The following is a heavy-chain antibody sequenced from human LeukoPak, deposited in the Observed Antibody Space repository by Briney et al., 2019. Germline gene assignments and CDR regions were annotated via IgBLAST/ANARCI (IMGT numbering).Heavy chain of an antibody. Sequence: KSGGSLRLSCVASGFTFRSYSMNWVRQAPGKGLEWVSSISSSSTYIYYADSVKGRFTISRDNANNSLYLQMNSLRADDTAVYYYARDLNYDILTGSLRAYFDSWGQGTLVTVSS. J-gene: IGHJ4*02. CDR2: ISSSSTYI. CDR3: ARDLNYDILTGSLRAYFDS. CDR1: GFTFRSYS. V-gene: IGHV3-21*01. D-gene: IGHD3-9*01.